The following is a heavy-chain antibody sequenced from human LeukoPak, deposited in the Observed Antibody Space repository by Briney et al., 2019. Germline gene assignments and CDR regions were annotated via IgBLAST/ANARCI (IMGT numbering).Heavy chain of an antibody. CDR3: ARAVGGRTGAFDY. D-gene: IGHD3/OR15-3a*01. CDR2: IYYSGST. V-gene: IGHV4-59*01. CDR1: GGSISSYY. Sequence: SETLSLTGTVSGGSISSYYWSWIRQPPGKGLEWIGYIYYSGSTNYNPSLKSRVTISVDTSKNQFSLKLSSVTAADTAVYYCARAVGGRTGAFDYWGQGTLVTVSS. J-gene: IGHJ4*02.